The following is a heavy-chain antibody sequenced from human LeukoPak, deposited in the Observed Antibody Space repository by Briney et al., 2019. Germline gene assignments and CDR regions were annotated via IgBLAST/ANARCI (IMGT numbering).Heavy chain of an antibody. Sequence: SETLSLTCAVYGGSFSGYYWSWIRQPPGKGLEWIGYIYYSGCTNYNPSLKSRVTISVDTSKNQFSLKLSSVTAADTAVYYCARGKGYDFWSGYYNWFDPWGQGTLVTVSS. D-gene: IGHD3-3*01. J-gene: IGHJ5*02. CDR1: GGSFSGYY. V-gene: IGHV4-59*01. CDR2: IYYSGCT. CDR3: ARGKGYDFWSGYYNWFDP.